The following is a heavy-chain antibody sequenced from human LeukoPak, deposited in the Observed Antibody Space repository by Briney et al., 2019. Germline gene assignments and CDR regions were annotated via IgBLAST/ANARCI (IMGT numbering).Heavy chain of an antibody. CDR3: ARAAPYYYDSSGYYFIPSHAFDI. CDR1: GYTFTSYA. J-gene: IGHJ3*02. Sequence: ASVKVSCKASGYTFTSYAMNWVRQAPGQGLEWMGWINTNTGNPTYAQGFTGRFVFSLDTSVSTAYLQISSLKAEDTAVYYCARAAPYYYDSSGYYFIPSHAFDIWGQGTMVTVSS. D-gene: IGHD3-22*01. CDR2: INTNTGNP. V-gene: IGHV7-4-1*02.